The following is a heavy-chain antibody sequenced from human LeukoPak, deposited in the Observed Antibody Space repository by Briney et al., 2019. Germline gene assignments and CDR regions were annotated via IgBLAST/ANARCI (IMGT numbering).Heavy chain of an antibody. J-gene: IGHJ6*02. CDR1: GFTVSSNN. D-gene: IGHD5-24*01. CDR3: ARDRRDVERYYYYGMDV. V-gene: IGHV3-66*02. Sequence: PGGSLRLSCAASGFTVSSNNMSWFRKAPGKGLEWFSVIYSGGSKYYEASVKGRFTISRDNSKNTLYLQMNSLRAEDTAVYYCARDRRDVERYYYYGMDVWGQGTTVTVSS. CDR2: IYSGGSK.